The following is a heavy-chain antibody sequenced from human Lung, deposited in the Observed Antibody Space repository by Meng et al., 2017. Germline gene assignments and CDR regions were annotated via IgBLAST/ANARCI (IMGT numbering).Heavy chain of an antibody. V-gene: IGHV4-34*02. CDR3: VRRTYSSGWYFDY. Sequence: QGQLQRWGAGLLKPSETLSLPCAVYGGSFSGYYWSWIRQPPGKGLEWIGEIIDSGSTNYNPSLKSRVTISVDTSKNQFSLRVTSVTAADRAVYYCVRRTYSSGWYFDYWGQGTLVTVSS. CDR2: IIDSGST. J-gene: IGHJ4*02. D-gene: IGHD6-19*01. CDR1: GGSFSGYY.